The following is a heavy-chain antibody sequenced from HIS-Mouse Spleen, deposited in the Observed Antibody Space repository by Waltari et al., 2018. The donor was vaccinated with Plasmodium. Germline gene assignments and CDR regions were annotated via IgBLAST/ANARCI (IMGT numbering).Heavy chain of an antibody. CDR1: GGSISSSRYY. CDR2: SYYSGST. Sequence: QLQLQESGPGLVKPSETLSLTCTVSGGSISSSRYYWGWIRQPPGKGLEWIGSSYYSGSTYYNPSLKSRVTISVDTSKNQFSLKLSSVTAADTAVYYCARDRITGTSYFDYWGQGTLVTVSS. CDR3: ARDRITGTSYFDY. V-gene: IGHV4-39*07. D-gene: IGHD1-7*01. J-gene: IGHJ4*02.